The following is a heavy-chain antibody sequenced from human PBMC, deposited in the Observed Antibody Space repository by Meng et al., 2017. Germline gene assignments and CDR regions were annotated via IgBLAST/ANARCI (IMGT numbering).Heavy chain of an antibody. Sequence: GSLRLSCTVSGGSISSSSYYWGWIRQPPGKGLEWIGSIYYSGSTYYNPSLKSRITISVDTSKNQFSLKLSSVTAADTAVYYCAIQYSGSYETYDYWGQGTLVTFSS. J-gene: IGHJ4*02. V-gene: IGHV4-39*07. CDR2: IYYSGST. D-gene: IGHD1-26*01. CDR3: AIQYSGSYETYDY. CDR1: GGSISSSSYY.